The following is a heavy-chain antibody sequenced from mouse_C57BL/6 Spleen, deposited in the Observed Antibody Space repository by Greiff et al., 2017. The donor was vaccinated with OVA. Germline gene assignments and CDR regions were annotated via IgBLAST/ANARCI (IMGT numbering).Heavy chain of an antibody. D-gene: IGHD2-1*01. CDR2: IDPETGGT. CDR1: GYTFTDYE. J-gene: IGHJ4*01. V-gene: IGHV1-15*01. Sequence: VQLQESGAELVRPGASVTLSCKASGYTFTDYEMHWVKQTPVHGLEWIGAIDPETGGTAYNQKFKGKAILTADKSSSTAYMELRILTSEDSAVYSCTINSIYSGNYTYYSAMDYWGPGPSVPVSS. CDR3: TINSIYSGNYTYYSAMDY.